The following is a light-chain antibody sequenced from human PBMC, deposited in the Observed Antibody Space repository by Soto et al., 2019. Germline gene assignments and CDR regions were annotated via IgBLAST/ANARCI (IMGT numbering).Light chain of an antibody. CDR3: MQALQTPYT. CDR2: LGS. V-gene: IGKV2-28*01. CDR1: QRLLHSNGNTF. J-gene: IGKJ2*01. Sequence: EIVMTQSPPSLTVTPGEPASISCGSSQRLLHSNGNTFLDWYLQKPGQSPQLLIYLGSNRASGVPDRVSGSEAGTDFTLKISRVEAEDVGVYYCMQALQTPYTFGQGTKVDIK.